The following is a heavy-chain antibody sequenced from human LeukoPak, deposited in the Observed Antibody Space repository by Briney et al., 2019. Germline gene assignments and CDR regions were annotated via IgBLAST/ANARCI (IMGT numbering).Heavy chain of an antibody. V-gene: IGHV1-46*01. CDR3: ARVSGYNCGFDC. CDR1: GYTFTSYY. CDR2: INPSGGTT. Sequence: SVTVSCKASGYTFTSYYMHWVRPAPGQGLEWVGIINPSGGTTSHAQKYQSRVTMTRDTSTSTVYMELSSLRSEDTAVYYCARVSGYNCGFDCWGHGILVYVSS. J-gene: IGHJ4*01. D-gene: IGHD5-12*01.